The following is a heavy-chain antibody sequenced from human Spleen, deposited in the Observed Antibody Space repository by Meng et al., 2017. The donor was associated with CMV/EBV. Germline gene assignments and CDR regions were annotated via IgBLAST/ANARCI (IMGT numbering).Heavy chain of an antibody. Sequence: SCAISGDSISNNSAAWNWIRQSPSRGLEWLGRTYYRSKWYNDYAVSVKSRITINPDTSKNQFSLQLNSVTPEDTAVYYCAREGYSSSRSFQHWGQGTLVTVSS. V-gene: IGHV6-1*01. CDR2: TYYRSKWYN. CDR1: GDSISNNSAA. CDR3: AREGYSSSRSFQH. J-gene: IGHJ1*01. D-gene: IGHD6-13*01.